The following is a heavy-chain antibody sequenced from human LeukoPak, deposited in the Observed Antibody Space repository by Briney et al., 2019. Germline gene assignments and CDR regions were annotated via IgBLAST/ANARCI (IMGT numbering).Heavy chain of an antibody. CDR2: ISYDGSNK. V-gene: IGHV3-30*04. Sequence: GGSLRLSCAASGFTFSSYAMHWVRQAPGKGLEWVAVISYDGSNKYYADSVKGRFTISRDNSKNTLYLQMNSLRAGDTAVYYCARDGRSFDWLFSFAYWGQGTLVTVSS. CDR1: GFTFSSYA. J-gene: IGHJ4*02. D-gene: IGHD3-9*01. CDR3: ARDGRSFDWLFSFAY.